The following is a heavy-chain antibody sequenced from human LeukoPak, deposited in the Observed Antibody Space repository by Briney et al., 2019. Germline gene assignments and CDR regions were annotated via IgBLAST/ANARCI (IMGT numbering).Heavy chain of an antibody. Sequence: GGSLRLSCAASGFIFSSYAMSWVRLAPGKGLEWVSAISGSGGSTYYADSVKGRFTISRDNSKNTLYLQMSSLRAEDTAVYYCAKDRSDNKTWYAGSHWGQGTLVTVSS. CDR2: ISGSGGST. CDR1: GFIFSSYA. V-gene: IGHV3-23*01. CDR3: AKDRSDNKTWYAGSH. D-gene: IGHD2-8*01. J-gene: IGHJ4*02.